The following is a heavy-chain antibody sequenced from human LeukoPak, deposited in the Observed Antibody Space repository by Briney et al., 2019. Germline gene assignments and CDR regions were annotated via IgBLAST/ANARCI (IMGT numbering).Heavy chain of an antibody. CDR1: GGSISSSSYY. CDR2: IYYSGST. CDR3: AMPLRYCSGGSCYRSPDAFDI. J-gene: IGHJ3*02. Sequence: SETLSLTCTVSGGSISSSSYYWGWIRQPPGKGLEWIGSIYYSGSTYYNPSLKSRVTISADTSKNQFSLKLSSVTAADTAVYYCAMPLRYCSGGSCYRSPDAFDIWGQGTMVTVSS. V-gene: IGHV4-39*01. D-gene: IGHD2-15*01.